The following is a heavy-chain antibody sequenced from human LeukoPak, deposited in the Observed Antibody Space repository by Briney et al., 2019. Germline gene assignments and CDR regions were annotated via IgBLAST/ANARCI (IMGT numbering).Heavy chain of an antibody. D-gene: IGHD1-7*01. CDR2: IYYSGST. V-gene: IGHV4-59*08. CDR3: ARHNYFVAFNI. CDR1: GGSISTYY. J-gene: IGHJ3*02. Sequence: SETLSLTCTVSGGSISTYYWSWIRQPPGKGLEWIGYIYYSGSTNYYPSLKSRVLISVDTSKNQFSLKLSSVTAADTAVYYCARHNYFVAFNIWGQGTMVTVSS.